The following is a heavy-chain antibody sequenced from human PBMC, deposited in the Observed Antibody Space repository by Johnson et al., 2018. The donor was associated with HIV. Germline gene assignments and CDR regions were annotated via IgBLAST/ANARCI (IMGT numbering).Heavy chain of an antibody. CDR3: AKDLVVVTARGAFDI. D-gene: IGHD2-21*02. CDR2: ISYDGSNK. J-gene: IGHJ3*02. V-gene: IGHV3-30*18. Sequence: QVQLVESGGGVVQPGGSLRLSCAASGFTFSSYGMHWVRQAPGKGLEWVAVISYDGSNKYFADSVKGRFTISRDNSKNTLYLQMNSLRAEDTAVYYCAKDLVVVTARGAFDIWGQGTMVTVSS. CDR1: GFTFSSYG.